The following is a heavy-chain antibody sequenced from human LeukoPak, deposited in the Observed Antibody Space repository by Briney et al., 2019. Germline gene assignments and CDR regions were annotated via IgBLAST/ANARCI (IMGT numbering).Heavy chain of an antibody. CDR1: GGTFSNYA. CDR2: IIPIFGTA. V-gene: IGHV1-69*05. D-gene: IGHD3-10*01. CDR3: ARALTMVRGVTLGAFDI. Sequence: GSSVKVSCKASGGTFSNYAISWVRQAPGQGLEWMGRIIPIFGTANYAQKFQGRVTITTDESTSTAYMELSSLRSEDTAVYYCARALTMVRGVTLGAFDIWGQGTMVTVSS. J-gene: IGHJ3*02.